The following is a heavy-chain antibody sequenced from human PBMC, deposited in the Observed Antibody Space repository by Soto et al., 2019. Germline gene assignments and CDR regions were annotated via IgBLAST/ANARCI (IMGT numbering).Heavy chain of an antibody. Sequence: PSQTLSLTCAISGDSVSSNSAAWNWFRHSPSRGLEWLGRTYYRSKGYNDYAVSVKSRITINPDTAKNQFSLQLNSVTPEDTAVYYDFWSEGYYYMDVWGNGTTVTVSS. CDR2: TYYRSKGYN. V-gene: IGHV6-1*01. D-gene: IGHD3-3*01. J-gene: IGHJ6*03. CDR1: GDSVSSNSAA. CDR3: FWSEGYYYMDV.